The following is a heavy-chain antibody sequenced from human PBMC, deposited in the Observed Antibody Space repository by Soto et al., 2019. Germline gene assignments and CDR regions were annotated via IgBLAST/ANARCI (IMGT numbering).Heavy chain of an antibody. CDR2: INHSGST. Sequence: QVQLQQWGAGLLKPSETLSLTCAVYGGSFSGYYWSWIRQPPGKGLEWVGEINHSGSTNYNPSLKSRVTLSVDPSKSQFSLKLSSVTAADTAVYYCAANYCGSVSYYYYYYMDVWRKGTTVTVSS. CDR1: GGSFSGYY. D-gene: IGHD3-10*01. V-gene: IGHV4-34*01. CDR3: AANYCGSVSYYYYYYMDV. J-gene: IGHJ6*03.